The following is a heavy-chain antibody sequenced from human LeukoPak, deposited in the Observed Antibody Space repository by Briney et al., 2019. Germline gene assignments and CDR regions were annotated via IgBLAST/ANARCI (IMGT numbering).Heavy chain of an antibody. D-gene: IGHD1-1*01. CDR1: GFTFSDYY. Sequence: GGSLRLSCAASGFTFSDYYMSWIRQAPGKGLEWVSSISGSNSCIFYADSVKGRSTVSRDNAKDSLYLQMNSLRAEDTAVYYCARALTTLTYEGYWGQGTLVTVSS. CDR2: ISGSNSCI. V-gene: IGHV3-11*06. CDR3: ARALTTLTYEGY. J-gene: IGHJ4*02.